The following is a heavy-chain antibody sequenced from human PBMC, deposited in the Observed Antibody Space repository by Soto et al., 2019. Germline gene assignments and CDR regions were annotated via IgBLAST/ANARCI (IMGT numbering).Heavy chain of an antibody. J-gene: IGHJ6*02. D-gene: IGHD3-3*01. V-gene: IGHV1-18*01. Sequence: ASVKVSCKASGYTFTSYGISWVRQAPGQGLEWMGWISAYNGNTNYAQKLQGRVTMTTDTSTSTAYMELRSLRSDDTAVYYCAIAVYYDFWSGYSGVYYYGMDVWGQGTTVTVSS. CDR1: GYTFTSYG. CDR2: ISAYNGNT. CDR3: AIAVYYDFWSGYSGVYYYGMDV.